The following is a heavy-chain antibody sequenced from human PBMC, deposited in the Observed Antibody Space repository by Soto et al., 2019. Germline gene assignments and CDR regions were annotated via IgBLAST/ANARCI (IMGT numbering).Heavy chain of an antibody. CDR3: ARDGVSSTEYTWKYGTYFDY. V-gene: IGHV3-30-3*01. D-gene: IGHD1-7*01. CDR1: GFTYSTYT. Sequence: QVQLVESGGGVVQPGRSLRLSCAASGFTYSTYTMHWVRQAPGKGLEWVAVISYDGNNKFYADSVKGRFTISRDSTKQTLYLQMTSLRPDDTAMYYCARDGVSSTEYTWKYGTYFDYWSQGALVTVSS. J-gene: IGHJ4*02. CDR2: ISYDGNNK.